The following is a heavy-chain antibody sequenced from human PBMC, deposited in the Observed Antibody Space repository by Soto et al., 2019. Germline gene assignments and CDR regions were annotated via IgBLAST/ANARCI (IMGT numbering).Heavy chain of an antibody. Sequence: VELQESGPRLVRPSGALSLTCTVSGDFLTKKKWWNLVRPPPRPGVEWNGGIYYSGRPSYNPSPKSRVTMSMDLSRNTLSLTLRSVIAADTAVYYCARGPWTAQNTSLDSWGQGTLVTVSS. J-gene: IGHJ4*02. V-gene: IGHV4-4*02. D-gene: IGHD5-12*01. CDR2: IYYSGRP. CDR3: ARGPWTAQNTSLDS. CDR1: GDFLTKKKW.